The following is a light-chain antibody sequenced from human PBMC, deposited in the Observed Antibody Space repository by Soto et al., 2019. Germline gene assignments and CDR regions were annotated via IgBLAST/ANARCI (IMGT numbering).Light chain of an antibody. Sequence: IQLTQSTSSLSASVGDRVTITCRASEAIRSALGWYQQKPGKPPKLLIYDASNLQTGVPSRFSGSGSGTDFTFTISSLQPEDIATYFCHQYDNLSQTFGPGTKVAIK. CDR3: HQYDNLSQT. CDR1: EAIRSA. J-gene: IGKJ3*01. CDR2: DAS. V-gene: IGKV1-33*01.